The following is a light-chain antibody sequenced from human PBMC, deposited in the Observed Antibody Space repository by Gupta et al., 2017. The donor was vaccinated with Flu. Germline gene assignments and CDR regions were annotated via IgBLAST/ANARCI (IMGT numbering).Light chain of an antibody. Sequence: SSELTQDPAVAVALGQTVRIACRGDSLRSYYASWYQQKPGQAPVLVIYGENKRPSGIPDRFSGSTSGNTASLTITGAQAEDEADYYWSSRESTNSVLEVFGTGTEVTVL. CDR1: SLRSYY. V-gene: IGLV3-19*01. J-gene: IGLJ1*01. CDR3: SSRESTNSVLEV. CDR2: GEN.